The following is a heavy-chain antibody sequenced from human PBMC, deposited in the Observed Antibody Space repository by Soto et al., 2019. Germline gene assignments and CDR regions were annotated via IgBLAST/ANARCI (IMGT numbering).Heavy chain of an antibody. Sequence: ASVKVSCKASGYTFTGYYMHWVRQAPGQGLEWMGWINPNSGGTNYAQKFQGRVTMTRDTSISTAYMELSRLRSDDTAVYYCARDPNAGYSYLVGWFDPWGQGTLVTVSS. CDR3: ARDPNAGYSYLVGWFDP. CDR1: GYTFTGYY. V-gene: IGHV1-2*02. D-gene: IGHD3-10*01. CDR2: INPNSGGT. J-gene: IGHJ5*02.